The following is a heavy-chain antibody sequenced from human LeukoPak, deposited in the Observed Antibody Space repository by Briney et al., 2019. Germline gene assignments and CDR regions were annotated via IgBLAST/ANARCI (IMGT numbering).Heavy chain of an antibody. D-gene: IGHD4-17*01. CDR1: GGSISSSSYY. V-gene: IGHV4-39*01. CDR2: IYYSGST. J-gene: IGHJ3*02. CDR3: ASNYGDYVENAFDI. Sequence: SETLSLTCTVPGGSISSSSYYWGWIRQPPGKGLEWIGSIYYSGSTYYNPSLKSRVTISVDTSKNQFSLKLSSVTAADTAVYYCASNYGDYVENAFDIWGQGTMVTVSS.